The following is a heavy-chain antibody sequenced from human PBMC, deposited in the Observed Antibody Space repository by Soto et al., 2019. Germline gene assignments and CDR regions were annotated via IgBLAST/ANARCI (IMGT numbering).Heavy chain of an antibody. Sequence: QVQLVEAGGGLGKPGGSLRLSCAASGFSFSDYYMSWVRQSPGKGLEWISHISSLSGNKDYADSVKGRFTISRDDARKALYLEMTTLRVEDTALYYCARVAGIAAAGPFDSWGQGTLVTVSS. CDR2: ISSLSGNK. D-gene: IGHD6-13*01. CDR1: GFSFSDYY. CDR3: ARVAGIAAAGPFDS. J-gene: IGHJ4*02. V-gene: IGHV3-11*06.